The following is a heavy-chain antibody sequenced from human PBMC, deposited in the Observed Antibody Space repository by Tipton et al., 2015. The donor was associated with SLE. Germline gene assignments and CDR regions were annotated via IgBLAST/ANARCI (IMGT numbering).Heavy chain of an antibody. D-gene: IGHD3-16*01. CDR1: GYSITSGFY. CDR3: ARGEREVDY. CDR2: IYHSGYT. J-gene: IGHJ4*02. Sequence: TLSLTCAVSGYSITSGFYWGWIRQPPGKGLEWIASIYHSGYTYYNPSLKSRVTISVDTSKNQFSLKLHSVTAADTAVYYCARGEREVDYWGQGTLVTASS. V-gene: IGHV4-38-2*01.